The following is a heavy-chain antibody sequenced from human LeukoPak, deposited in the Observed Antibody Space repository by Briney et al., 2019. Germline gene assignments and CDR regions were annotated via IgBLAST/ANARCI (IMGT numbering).Heavy chain of an antibody. CDR2: INPSGGST. V-gene: IGHV1-46*01. CDR1: GYTFTSYY. Sequence: GASVKVSCKASGYTFTSYYMHWVRQAPGQGLEWMGIINPSGGSTSYAQKFQGRVTMTRDMSTSTVYMEPSSLRSEDTAVYYCAREAVTMIVVGPYDAFDIWGQGTMVTVSS. CDR3: AREAVTMIVVGPYDAFDI. J-gene: IGHJ3*02. D-gene: IGHD3-22*01.